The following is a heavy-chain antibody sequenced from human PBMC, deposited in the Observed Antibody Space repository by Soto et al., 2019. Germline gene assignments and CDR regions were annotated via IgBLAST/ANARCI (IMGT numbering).Heavy chain of an antibody. V-gene: IGHV3-48*02. CDR1: GFTFSSYS. J-gene: IGHJ1*01. CDR3: ASLVGYSYLYQH. CDR2: ISSSSSTI. D-gene: IGHD5-18*01. Sequence: GGSLRLSCAASGFTFSSYSMNWVRQAPGKGLEWVSYISSSSSTIYYADSVKGRFAISRDNAKNSLYLQMNSLRDEDTAVYYCASLVGYSYLYQHWGQGTLVTVSS.